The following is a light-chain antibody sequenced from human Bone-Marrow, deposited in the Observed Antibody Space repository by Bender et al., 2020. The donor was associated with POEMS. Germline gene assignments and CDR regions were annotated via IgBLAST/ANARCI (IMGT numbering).Light chain of an antibody. J-gene: IGLJ1*01. CDR2: SNY. CDR3: SSYTRTDSHV. CDR1: DSNFGGNN. V-gene: IGLV1-44*01. Sequence: QSVLTQPPSASGTPGQSVIISCSGTDSNFGGNNVNWYQHLPGTAPRLVVYSNYQRPSGVPARFSGSKSGNTASLTISGLQADDEADYFCSSYTRTDSHVFGTGTQVTVL.